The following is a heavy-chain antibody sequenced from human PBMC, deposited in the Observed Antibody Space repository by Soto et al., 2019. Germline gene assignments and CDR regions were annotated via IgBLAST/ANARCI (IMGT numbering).Heavy chain of an antibody. J-gene: IGHJ6*02. CDR2: IIPIFGTA. CDR1: GGTFSSYA. D-gene: IGHD4-17*01. Sequence: QVQLVQSGAEVKKPGSSVKVSCKASGGTFSSYAISWVRQAPGQGLEWMGGIIPIFGTANYAQKFQGRVTITAEESTSTAYMELSSLRSEDTAVYYCATAAGDYGNYYYYGMDVWGQGTTVTVSS. CDR3: ATAAGDYGNYYYYGMDV. V-gene: IGHV1-69*12.